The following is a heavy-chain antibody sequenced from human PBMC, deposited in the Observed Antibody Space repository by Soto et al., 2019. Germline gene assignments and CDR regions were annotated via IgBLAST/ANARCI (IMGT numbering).Heavy chain of an antibody. CDR1: GYTFTSYY. CDR2: INPSGGST. CDR3: ARDDSSDAPTLFDY. J-gene: IGHJ4*02. Sequence: ASVKVSCKASGYTFTSYYMHWVRQAPGQGLEWMGIINPSGGSTSYAQKFQGRVTITRDTSASIIYMELSSLRSEDGAVYYCARDDSSDAPTLFDYWGQGTLVTVSS. V-gene: IGHV1-46*01. D-gene: IGHD2-21*01.